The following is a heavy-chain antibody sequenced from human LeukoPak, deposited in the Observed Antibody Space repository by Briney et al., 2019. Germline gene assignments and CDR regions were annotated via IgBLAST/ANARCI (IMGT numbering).Heavy chain of an antibody. J-gene: IGHJ4*02. CDR3: ARDFEVLDY. V-gene: IGHV1-46*01. CDR2: INPSGGST. CDR1: GYTFTSYY. Sequence: ASVKVSCKASGYTFTSYYMHWVRQAPGQGLEWMGIINPSGGSTSYAQKFQGRVTMTRDTSTSTVYMELRSLSSDDTAVYYCARDFEVLDYWGQGTLVTVSS. D-gene: IGHD2-8*02.